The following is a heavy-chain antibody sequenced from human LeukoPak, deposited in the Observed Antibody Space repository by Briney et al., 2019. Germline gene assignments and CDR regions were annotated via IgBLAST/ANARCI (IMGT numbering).Heavy chain of an antibody. Sequence: ASVKVSCKGSRYTFTDAYIHWVRPAPGQGLEGMGWINPYSGGKNYAQKFQGRVTMTRDTSITTVYMELSSLRSDDTAVYYCARVKYRAAGDKQYWGRGTLVTVSS. V-gene: IGHV1-2*02. CDR3: ARVKYRAAGDKQY. D-gene: IGHD6-13*01. CDR1: RYTFTDAY. J-gene: IGHJ4*02. CDR2: INPYSGGK.